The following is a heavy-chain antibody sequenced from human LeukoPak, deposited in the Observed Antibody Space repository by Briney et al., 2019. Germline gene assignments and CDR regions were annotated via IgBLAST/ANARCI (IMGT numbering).Heavy chain of an antibody. CDR3: AKDRDTAMEIDY. Sequence: QPGRSLRLSCAASGFTFSNNGMHWVRQAPGKGLEWVAVIWYDGSNKYYADSVKGRFTISRDNSKNTLYLQMKSLRAEDTAVYYCAKDRDTAMEIDYWGQGTLVTVSS. CDR1: GFTFSNNG. V-gene: IGHV3-33*06. J-gene: IGHJ4*02. CDR2: IWYDGSNK. D-gene: IGHD5-18*01.